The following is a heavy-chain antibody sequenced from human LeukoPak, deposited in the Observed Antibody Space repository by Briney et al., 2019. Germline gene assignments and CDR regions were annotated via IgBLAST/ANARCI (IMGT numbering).Heavy chain of an antibody. CDR2: IKHSGST. D-gene: IGHD2-2*02. Sequence: SETLSLTCAVYGGSFSGYYWSWIRQPPGKGLEWIGEIKHSGSTNYNPSLKSRVTISVDTSKNQFSLKLSSVTAADTAVYYCARGNALSIVVVPAAIYHWFDPWGQGTLVTVSS. J-gene: IGHJ5*02. CDR1: GGSFSGYY. CDR3: ARGNALSIVVVPAAIYHWFDP. V-gene: IGHV4-34*01.